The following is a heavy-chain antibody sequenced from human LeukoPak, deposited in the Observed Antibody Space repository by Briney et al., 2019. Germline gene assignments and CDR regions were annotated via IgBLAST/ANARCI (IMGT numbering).Heavy chain of an antibody. D-gene: IGHD3-3*01. J-gene: IGHJ4*02. Sequence: GGSLRLYCAASGSTFNSYSMNWVRQAPGKGLERVSYISSSSSTIYYADSVKGRFTISRDNAKNSLYLQMNSLRAEDTAVYYCARDLGVIYPGFGDYWGQGTLVTVSS. CDR3: ARDLGVIYPGFGDY. V-gene: IGHV3-48*04. CDR2: ISSSSSTI. CDR1: GSTFNSYS.